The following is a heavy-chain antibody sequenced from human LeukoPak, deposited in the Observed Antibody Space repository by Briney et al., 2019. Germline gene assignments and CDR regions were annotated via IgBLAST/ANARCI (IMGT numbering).Heavy chain of an antibody. Sequence: GGSLRLSCAASGFTFSSYSMNWVRQAPGKGLEWDSSISSSSSYIYYADSVKGRFTISRDNAKNSLYLQMNSLRAEDTAVYYCARDVNYYDSSGYYQRYFDYWGQGTLVTVSS. CDR2: ISSSSSYI. J-gene: IGHJ4*02. CDR3: ARDVNYYDSSGYYQRYFDY. D-gene: IGHD3-22*01. V-gene: IGHV3-21*01. CDR1: GFTFSSYS.